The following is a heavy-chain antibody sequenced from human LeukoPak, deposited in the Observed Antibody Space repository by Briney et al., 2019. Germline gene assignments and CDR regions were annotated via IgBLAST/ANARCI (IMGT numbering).Heavy chain of an antibody. V-gene: IGHV3-23*01. CDR1: GFTFSSYS. J-gene: IGHJ4*02. D-gene: IGHD1-14*01. CDR3: ARGVENHFDT. Sequence: PAGSLRLSCAASGFTFSSYSMSCVRQAPGKVLEWVSAISGSGNRTYSAYSVKGRFTISRDNSKNTLYLQMNSLTAEDTAVYDCARGVENHFDTWGQGTLVTVSS. CDR2: ISGSGNRT.